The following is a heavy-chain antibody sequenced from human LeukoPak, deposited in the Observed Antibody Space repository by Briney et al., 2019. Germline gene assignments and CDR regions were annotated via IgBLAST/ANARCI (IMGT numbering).Heavy chain of an antibody. Sequence: SETLSLTCTVSGGSISSSSYYWGWIRQPPGKGLEWIGSIYYSGSTYYNPSLKSRVTISVDTSKNQFSLKLSSVTAADTAVYYCARAASEVLWFGELLGGDWFDPWGQGTLVTVSS. D-gene: IGHD3-10*01. CDR3: ARAASEVLWFGELLGGDWFDP. CDR2: IYYSGST. V-gene: IGHV4-39*07. CDR1: GGSISSSSYY. J-gene: IGHJ5*02.